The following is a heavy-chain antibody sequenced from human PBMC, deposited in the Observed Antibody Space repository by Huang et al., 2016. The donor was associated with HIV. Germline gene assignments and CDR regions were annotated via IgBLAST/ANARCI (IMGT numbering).Heavy chain of an antibody. V-gene: IGHV1-18*04. D-gene: IGHD3-16*01. J-gene: IGHJ4*02. CDR2: ISGDNVST. CDR1: GYKFHSYE. CDR3: ARTKGEFDF. Sequence: QIHLVQSGPEVKQPGASVKVSCKASGYKFHSYEITWVRQTPGQGLEWMGWISGDNVSTRVAQKFQDRLTMTTDVATSTAYLELRSLRLDDTAVYYCARTKGEFDFWGQGALVTVSS.